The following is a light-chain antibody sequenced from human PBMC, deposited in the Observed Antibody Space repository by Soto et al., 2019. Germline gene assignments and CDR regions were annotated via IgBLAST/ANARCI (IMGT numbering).Light chain of an antibody. CDR1: GSDIAGYNY. CDR3: SSFTRSTSLYV. Sequence: QSALAQPASVSGSTGPAITISCTGTGSDIAGYNYVASVQQHASQAPKLMMYQVTIRPSGVSNRYSGAKSGNTDSLTISELQAEDEAEYYGSSFTRSTSLYVFGTGTKVTV. J-gene: IGLJ1*01. CDR2: QVT. V-gene: IGLV2-14*01.